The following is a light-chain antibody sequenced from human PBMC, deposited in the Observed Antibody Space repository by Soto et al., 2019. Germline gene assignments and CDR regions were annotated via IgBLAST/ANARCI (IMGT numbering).Light chain of an antibody. Sequence: DIQMTQSPSTLSASVGDRVTIACRASQSISSWLAWYQQKPGKASKLLISKASNLESGVPSRFSGSGSGTEFTLTISSLQPDDFATYYCQQYYSYWTFGQGTKVEIK. CDR3: QQYYSYWT. CDR1: QSISSW. V-gene: IGKV1-5*03. CDR2: KAS. J-gene: IGKJ1*01.